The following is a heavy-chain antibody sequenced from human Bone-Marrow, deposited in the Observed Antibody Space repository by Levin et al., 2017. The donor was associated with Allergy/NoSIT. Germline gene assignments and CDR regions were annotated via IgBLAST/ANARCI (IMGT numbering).Heavy chain of an antibody. D-gene: IGHD3-16*01. J-gene: IGHJ3*02. CDR2: ISSSSSYI. Sequence: SCAASGFTFSSYSMNWVRQAPGKGLEWVSSISSSSSYIYYADSVKGRFTISRDNAKNSLYLQMNSLRAEDTAVYYCARDRESYDSVLGEGVPAFDIWGQGTMVTVSS. CDR3: ARDRESYDSVLGEGVPAFDI. CDR1: GFTFSSYS. V-gene: IGHV3-21*01.